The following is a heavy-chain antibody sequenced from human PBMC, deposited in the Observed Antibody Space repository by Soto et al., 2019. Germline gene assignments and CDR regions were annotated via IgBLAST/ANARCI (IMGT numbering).Heavy chain of an antibody. CDR3: ARALPNFDGIAVAGTQISH. D-gene: IGHD6-19*01. V-gene: IGHV4-59*12. J-gene: IGHJ4*02. CDR2: ICNSGST. CDR1: GGSIRSYC. Sequence: SETLSLTCTVSGGSIRSYCWTWIRQPPGEGLEWIGCICNSGSTNYNPSLKSRVTISVDTSKNQFSLKLSSVTAADTAVYYCARALPNFDGIAVAGTQISHWGQGTLVTVSS.